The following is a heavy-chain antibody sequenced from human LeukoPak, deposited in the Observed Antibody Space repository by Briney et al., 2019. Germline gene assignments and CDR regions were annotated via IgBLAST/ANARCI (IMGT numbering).Heavy chain of an antibody. CDR2: IYYSGST. J-gene: IGHJ6*02. D-gene: IGHD3-3*01. V-gene: IGHV4-59*08. CDR3: ARGYYDFWSGYRYYGMDV. CDR1: GGSISSYY. Sequence: SETLSLTCTVSGGSISSYYWSWIRQPPGKGLEWIGYIYYSGSTYYNPSLKSRVTISVDTSKNQFSLKLSSVTAADTAVYYCARGYYDFWSGYRYYGMDVWAKGPRSPSP.